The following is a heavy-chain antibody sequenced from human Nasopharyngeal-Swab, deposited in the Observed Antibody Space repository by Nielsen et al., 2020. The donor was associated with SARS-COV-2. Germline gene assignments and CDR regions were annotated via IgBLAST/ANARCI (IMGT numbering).Heavy chain of an antibody. D-gene: IGHD2/OR15-2a*01. CDR1: GFTFSSYG. Sequence: GESLKISCAAPGFTFSSYGMHWVRQAPGKGLEWVAVISYDGSNKYYADSVKGRFTISRDNSKNTLYLQMKSLRAEDTAVYYCAKGYFLDYWGQGTLVTVSS. J-gene: IGHJ4*02. CDR2: ISYDGSNK. CDR3: AKGYFLDY. V-gene: IGHV3-30*18.